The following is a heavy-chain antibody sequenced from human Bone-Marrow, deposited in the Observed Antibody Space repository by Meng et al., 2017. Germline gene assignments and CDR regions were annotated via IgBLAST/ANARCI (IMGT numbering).Heavy chain of an antibody. J-gene: IGHJ1*01. D-gene: IGHD6-13*01. CDR1: GFTFSSYW. CDR2: IKQDGSEK. V-gene: IGHV3-7*01. CDR3: ARDFGSSWPEYFQH. Sequence: GGCGGGLFQPGWSLILSCAASGFTFSSYWMSWVRQAPGKGLEWVANIKQDGSEKYYVDSVKGRFTISRDNAKNSLYLQMNSLRAEDTAVYYCARDFGSSWPEYFQHWGQGTLVTVSS.